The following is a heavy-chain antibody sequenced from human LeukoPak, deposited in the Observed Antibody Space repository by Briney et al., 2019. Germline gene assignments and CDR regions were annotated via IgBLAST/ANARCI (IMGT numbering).Heavy chain of an antibody. J-gene: IGHJ5*02. CDR3: AKTQGYYDA. CDR1: GFTFSNYA. D-gene: IGHD2-15*01. Sequence: GGSLRLSCVASGFTFSNYAMGWVRQAPGKGLELVSGIYGSDDKTVYGDAVKGRFTISRDNSKNTLYLQMNSLRADDTAVYYCAKTQGYYDAWGQGALVTVSS. CDR2: IYGSDDKT. V-gene: IGHV3-23*01.